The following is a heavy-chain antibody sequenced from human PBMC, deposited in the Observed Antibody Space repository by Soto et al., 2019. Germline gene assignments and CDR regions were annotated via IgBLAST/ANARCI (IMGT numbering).Heavy chain of an antibody. J-gene: IGHJ1*01. CDR3: WGAGPGG. CDR2: IKPDGSEK. Sequence: GSLRLSCAASGFKFSNYWMNWVRQAPGKGLEWVANIKPDGSEKYYVDSVKGRFTISRDNAKNLLYLQMNSLRGNDTAVYYCWGAGPGGWGQGTLVTSPQ. V-gene: IGHV3-7*03. D-gene: IGHD3-16*01. CDR1: GFKFSNYW.